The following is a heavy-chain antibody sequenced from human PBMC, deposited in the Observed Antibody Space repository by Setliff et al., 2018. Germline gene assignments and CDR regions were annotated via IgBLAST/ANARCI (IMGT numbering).Heavy chain of an antibody. Sequence: PSETLSLTCTVSGGSINNYYWGWFRQPAGKELEWIGQIYTSWSTNYNPSLKSRVTISLDTSKNQFSLSLTSVTAEDTAVYYCARMSGFQYIDVWDKGTTVTVSS. CDR1: GGSINNYY. D-gene: IGHD3-3*01. CDR3: ARMSGFQYIDV. CDR2: IYTSWST. V-gene: IGHV4-4*07. J-gene: IGHJ6*03.